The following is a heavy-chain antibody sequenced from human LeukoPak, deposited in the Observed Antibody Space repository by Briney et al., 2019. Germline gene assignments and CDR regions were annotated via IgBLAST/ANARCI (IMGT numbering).Heavy chain of an antibody. V-gene: IGHV3-23*01. D-gene: IGHD1-26*01. CDR3: EKGIQWELPLEY. CDR2: ISGRGDKT. J-gene: IGHJ4*02. Sequence: PGGSLRLSCAASGFTFRNYAMSWVRQAPGKGLEWVSVISGRGDKTYYAGSAKGRFTISRDNSKNTLYLQMNSLRDVDTAIYYCEKGIQWELPLEYWGQGTLVTVSS. CDR1: GFTFRNYA.